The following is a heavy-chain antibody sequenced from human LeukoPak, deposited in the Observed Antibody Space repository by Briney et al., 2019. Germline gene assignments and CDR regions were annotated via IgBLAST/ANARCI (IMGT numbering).Heavy chain of an antibody. J-gene: IGHJ6*03. Sequence: ASVKVSCKASGYTFSGSYIHWVRQAPGQGLEWMGRINPNSGGTNYAQKFQGRVTMTRDTSISTAYMELSRLRSDDTAVYYCARKRQWFGEWDYYMDVWGKGTTVTISS. CDR2: INPNSGGT. V-gene: IGHV1-2*06. CDR3: ARKRQWFGEWDYYMDV. D-gene: IGHD3-10*01. CDR1: GYTFSGSY.